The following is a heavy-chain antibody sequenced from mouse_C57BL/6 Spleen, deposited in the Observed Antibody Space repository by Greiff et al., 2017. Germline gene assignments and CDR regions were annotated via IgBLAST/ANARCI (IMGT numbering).Heavy chain of an antibody. Sequence: EVQVVESEGGLVQPGSSMKLPCTVPGFPFSDYYMAWVRQVPEKGLEWVANINFVGISTYYLDSFKRRFIISRDNAKNILYLQMSSLKSEDTATYYGARDAYYYGSSYYAMDYWGQGTSVTVSS. J-gene: IGHJ4*01. CDR3: ARDAYYYGSSYYAMDY. CDR1: GFPFSDYY. D-gene: IGHD1-1*01. V-gene: IGHV5-16*01. CDR2: INFVGIST.